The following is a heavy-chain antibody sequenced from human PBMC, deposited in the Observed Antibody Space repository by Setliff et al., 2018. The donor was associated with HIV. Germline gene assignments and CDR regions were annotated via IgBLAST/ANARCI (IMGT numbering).Heavy chain of an antibody. CDR1: GDSISSYY. CDR2: IYYGST. Sequence: SETLSLTCTVSGDSISSYYWNWIRQPPGKALEWIGYIYYGSTHYNPSFEGRVTISVDTSKNQFSLKLRSVTAADTAMYYCARRRCSAASCPDNSWNWLDPWGQGTLGTV. D-gene: IGHD2-15*01. J-gene: IGHJ5*02. CDR3: ARRRCSAASCPDNSWNWLDP. V-gene: IGHV4-59*08.